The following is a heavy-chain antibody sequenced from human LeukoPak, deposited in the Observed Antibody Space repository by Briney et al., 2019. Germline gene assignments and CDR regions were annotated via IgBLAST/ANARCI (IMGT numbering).Heavy chain of an antibody. CDR2: MYYTGST. CDR3: ARAGDWEYFDY. Sequence: PSETLSLTCTVSSGSISGYYWSWIRQPPGKGLEWIGYMYYTGSTDYNPSLKSRVTISVDTSKNQFSLKLSSVTAADTAIYYCARAGDWEYFDYWGQGTLVTVSS. V-gene: IGHV4-59*01. CDR1: SGSISGYY. D-gene: IGHD1-26*01. J-gene: IGHJ4*02.